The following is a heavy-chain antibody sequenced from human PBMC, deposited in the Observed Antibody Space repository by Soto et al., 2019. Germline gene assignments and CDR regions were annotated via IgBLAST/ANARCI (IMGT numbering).Heavy chain of an antibody. CDR2: IILIFGTA. Sequence: QVQLVQSGAEVKKPGSSVKVSCKASGGTFSSYAISWVRQAPGQGLEWMGGIILIFGTANYAQKFQGRVTITADKSTSTAYMELSSLRSEDTAVYYCARDIVVVPAARNYYGMDVWGQGTTVTVSS. CDR1: GGTFSSYA. V-gene: IGHV1-69*06. D-gene: IGHD2-2*01. J-gene: IGHJ6*02. CDR3: ARDIVVVPAARNYYGMDV.